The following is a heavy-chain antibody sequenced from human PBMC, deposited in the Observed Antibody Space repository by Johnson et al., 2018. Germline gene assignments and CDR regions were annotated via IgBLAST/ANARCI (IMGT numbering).Heavy chain of an antibody. J-gene: IGHJ3*02. Sequence: VQLVESGAEVKKPGSSVKVSCKASGGTFSSYAISWVRQAPGQGLEWMGGIIPIFGTANYVQKFQGRVTITADESTSTAYMELSSLRSEDTAVYYWARDFESSGYSGAFDIWGQGTMVTVSS. CDR3: ARDFESSGYSGAFDI. CDR2: IIPIFGTA. CDR1: GGTFSSYA. D-gene: IGHD3-22*01. V-gene: IGHV1-69*01.